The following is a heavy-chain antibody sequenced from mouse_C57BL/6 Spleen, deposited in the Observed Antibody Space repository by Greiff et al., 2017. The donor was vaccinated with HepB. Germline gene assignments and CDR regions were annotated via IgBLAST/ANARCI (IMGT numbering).Heavy chain of an antibody. CDR1: GYTFTSYW. CDR2: IDPSDSYT. V-gene: IGHV1-59*01. D-gene: IGHD1-1*01. Sequence: QVQLQQPGAELVRPGTSVKLSCKASGYTFTSYWMHWVKQRPGQGLEWIGVIDPSDSYTNYNQKFKGKATLTVDTSSSTAYMQRSSLTSEDSAVYYCARRDYYGSSYGYFDVWGTGTTVTVSS. CDR3: ARRDYYGSSYGYFDV. J-gene: IGHJ1*03.